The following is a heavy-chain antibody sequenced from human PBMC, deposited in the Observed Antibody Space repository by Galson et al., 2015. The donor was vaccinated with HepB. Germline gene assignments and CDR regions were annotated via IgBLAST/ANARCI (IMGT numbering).Heavy chain of an antibody. CDR3: ARRNAVSFDS. CDR2: IKQDGSEI. J-gene: IGHJ3*02. CDR1: GFTFSNFR. V-gene: IGHV3-7*01. D-gene: IGHD1-1*01. Sequence: SLRLSCAASGFTFSNFRMSWVRQAPGKGLEGVANIKQDGSEIYYVDSVKGRFTISRDNTKNSLYLQMNSLRVEDTAVYYCARRNAVSFDSWGQGTMVTVSS.